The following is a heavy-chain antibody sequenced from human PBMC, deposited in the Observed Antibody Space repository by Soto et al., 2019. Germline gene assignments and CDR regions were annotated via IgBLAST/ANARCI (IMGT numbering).Heavy chain of an antibody. CDR1: GFTFSDYY. J-gene: IGHJ6*02. CDR2: ISSSSSYT. D-gene: IGHD2-2*01. Sequence: QVQLVESGGGLVKPGGSLRLSCAASGFTFSDYYMSWIRQAPGKGLEWVSYISSSSSYTNYADYVKGRFTISRDNAKNSLYLQMNSLRAEDTAVYYCARGVVPAAMNYYYYGMDVWGQGTTVTVSS. CDR3: ARGVVPAAMNYYYYGMDV. V-gene: IGHV3-11*06.